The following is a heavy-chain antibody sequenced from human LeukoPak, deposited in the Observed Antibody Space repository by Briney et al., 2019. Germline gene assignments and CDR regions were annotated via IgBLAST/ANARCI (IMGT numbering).Heavy chain of an antibody. CDR1: GFTFSSHE. V-gene: IGHV3-48*03. Sequence: GGSLRLSCAASGFTFSSHEMNWVRQAPGKGLEWVSYISRSGSTIYYADSVKGRFIISRDNAKNSLYLQMNSLRAEDTAVYYCAREFNSGFFYWGQGTMVTVSS. J-gene: IGHJ3*01. CDR3: AREFNSGFFY. CDR2: ISRSGSTI. D-gene: IGHD3-22*01.